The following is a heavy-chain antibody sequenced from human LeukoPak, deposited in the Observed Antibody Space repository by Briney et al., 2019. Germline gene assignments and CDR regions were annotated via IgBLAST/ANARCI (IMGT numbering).Heavy chain of an antibody. D-gene: IGHD3-22*01. V-gene: IGHV3-74*01. CDR2: INSDESRT. Sequence: GGSLILSCAASAFTFSSYWMHWVRQAPGKGLVWVSRINSDESRTSYADSVKGRFTISRDNAKKTLYLQMNSLRAEDTAVYHCARGEYYYDSSGYPYYWGQGTLVTVSS. CDR3: ARGEYYYDSSGYPYY. CDR1: AFTFSSYW. J-gene: IGHJ4*02.